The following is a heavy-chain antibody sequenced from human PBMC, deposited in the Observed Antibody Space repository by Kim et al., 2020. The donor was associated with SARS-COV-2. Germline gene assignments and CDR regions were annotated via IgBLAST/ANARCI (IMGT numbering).Heavy chain of an antibody. Sequence: SETLSLTCTVSGFSISSGYYWGWIRQPPGKGLEWIGTIYHTGTTYYNPSLQSRVTISIDTSKNQLSLKVSSVTAADTAVYYCGCHYDSNGPLDYYGQGTL. V-gene: IGHV4-38-2*02. CDR2: IYHTGTT. J-gene: IGHJ4*02. CDR3: GCHYDSNGPLDY. CDR1: GFSISSGYY. D-gene: IGHD3-22*01.